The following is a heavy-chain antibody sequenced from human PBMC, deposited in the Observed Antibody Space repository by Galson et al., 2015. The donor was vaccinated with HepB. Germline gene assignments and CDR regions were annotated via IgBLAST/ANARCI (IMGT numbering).Heavy chain of an antibody. CDR1: GFTFSSYG. V-gene: IGHV3-30*18. J-gene: IGHJ6*02. CDR3: AKDLDIVVVPAAPYRAWDYYYYGMDV. CDR2: ISYDGSNK. Sequence: SLRLSCAASGFTFSSYGMHWVRQAPGKGLEWVAVISYDGSNKYYADSVKGRFTISRDNSKNTLYLQMNSLRAEDTAVYYCAKDLDIVVVPAAPYRAWDYYYYGMDVWGQGTTVTVSS. D-gene: IGHD2-2*03.